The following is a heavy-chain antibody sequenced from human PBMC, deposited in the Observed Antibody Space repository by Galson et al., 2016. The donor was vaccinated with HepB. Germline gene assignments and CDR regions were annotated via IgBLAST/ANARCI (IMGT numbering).Heavy chain of an antibody. J-gene: IGHJ6*02. V-gene: IGHV1-18*01. CDR3: ARDGKRQLLTKKCNYYVLDV. CDR2: ISGYNGNT. Sequence: SVKVSCKASAYTFTSYGISWVRQAPGQGLEWMGWISGYNGNTNYAQKFQGRVTMTKDKSTSTAYMELRSLRSGDTAVYYCARDGKRQLLTKKCNYYVLDVWGRGTPVTVSS. D-gene: IGHD2-2*01. CDR1: AYTFTSYG.